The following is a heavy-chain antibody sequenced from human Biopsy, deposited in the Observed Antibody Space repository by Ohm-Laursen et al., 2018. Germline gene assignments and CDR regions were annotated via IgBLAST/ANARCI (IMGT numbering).Heavy chain of an antibody. CDR3: ASDRDSSGSFRWNH. J-gene: IGHJ5*02. CDR1: GGSISNNNYY. Sequence: SDTLSLTWAVSGGSISNNNYYWGWIRQPPGKGLEWIGGIFYRGSTHYKPSLKSRVNISVDTSKNQFSLKLNSVTAADTAVYYCASDRDSSGSFRWNHWGQGTLVTVSS. CDR2: IFYRGST. V-gene: IGHV4-39*01. D-gene: IGHD6-19*01.